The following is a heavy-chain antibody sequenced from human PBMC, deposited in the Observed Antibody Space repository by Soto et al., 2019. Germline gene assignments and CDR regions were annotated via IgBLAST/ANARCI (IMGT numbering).Heavy chain of an antibody. D-gene: IGHD6-13*01. CDR2: IYYSGST. CDR1: GGSISSYY. V-gene: IGHV4-59*08. Sequence: SETLSLTCTVSGGSISSYYWSWIRQPPGKGLEWIGYIYYSGSTNYNPSLKSRVTISVDTSKNQFSLKLSSVTAADTAVYYCARLYYSSSWSFDYWGQGTLVTVS. J-gene: IGHJ4*02. CDR3: ARLYYSSSWSFDY.